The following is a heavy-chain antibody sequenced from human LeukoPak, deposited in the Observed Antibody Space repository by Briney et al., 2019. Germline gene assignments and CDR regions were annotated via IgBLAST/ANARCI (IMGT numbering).Heavy chain of an antibody. D-gene: IGHD2-2*01. CDR2: IKQDGSET. Sequence: PGGSLRLSCAASGFTFTNNFMSWVRQVPGKGLEWVANIKQDGSETTYADSVRGRFTIFRDNAKDSLYLQMNSLRAEDTAVYYCARDVGEYCSSTNCYASHYWDQGTLVTVSS. V-gene: IGHV3-7*01. CDR3: ARDVGEYCSSTNCYASHY. J-gene: IGHJ4*02. CDR1: GFTFTNNF.